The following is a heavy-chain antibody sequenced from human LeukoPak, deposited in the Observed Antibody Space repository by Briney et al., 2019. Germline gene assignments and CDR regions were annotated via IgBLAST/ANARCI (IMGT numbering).Heavy chain of an antibody. J-gene: IGHJ4*02. V-gene: IGHV3-30-3*01. CDR3: ARVQAPDYLADNSGHGWIDY. D-gene: IGHD1-26*01. CDR1: KFTFRDSA. Sequence: HPGGSLRLSCAASKFTFRDSAMHWVRQAPGKGLQWVAFISSDGGDKYYTDSVKGRFTVSRDDSKNTLYLQMNNLGTEDTAVYYCARVQAPDYLADNSGHGWIDYWGQGALVIVSS. CDR2: ISSDGGDK.